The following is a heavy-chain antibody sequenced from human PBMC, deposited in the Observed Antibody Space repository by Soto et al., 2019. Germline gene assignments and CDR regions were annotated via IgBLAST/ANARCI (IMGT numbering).Heavy chain of an antibody. J-gene: IGHJ4*02. V-gene: IGHV3-30-3*01. D-gene: IGHD5-18*01. CDR2: ISYDGSNK. Sequence: ESGGGVVQPGRSLRLSCAASGFTFSSYAMHWVRQAPGKGLEWVAVISYDGSNKYYADSVKGRFTISRDNSKNTLYLQMNSLRAEDTAVYYCARGDTAMVTGFYYWGQGTLVTVSS. CDR3: ARGDTAMVTGFYY. CDR1: GFTFSSYA.